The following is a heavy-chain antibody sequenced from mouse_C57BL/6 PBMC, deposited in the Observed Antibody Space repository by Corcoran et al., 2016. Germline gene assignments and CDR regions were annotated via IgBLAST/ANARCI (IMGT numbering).Heavy chain of an antibody. V-gene: IGHV9-3*01. CDR1: GYTFTTYG. CDR3: ARSNSPWFAY. D-gene: IGHD2-5*01. J-gene: IGHJ3*01. CDR2: INTYSGVP. Sequence: QIQLVQSGPELKKPGETVKISCKASGYTFTTYGMSWVKQAPGKGLKWMGWINTYSGVPPYADDFKGRFAFSLETSASTAYLQINNLKNEDTATYFCARSNSPWFAYWGQGTLVTVAA.